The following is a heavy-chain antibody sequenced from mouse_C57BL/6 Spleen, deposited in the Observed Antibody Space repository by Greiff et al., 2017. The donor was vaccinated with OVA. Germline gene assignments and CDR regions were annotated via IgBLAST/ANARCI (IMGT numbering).Heavy chain of an antibody. Sequence: EVQLQQSGPELVKPGASVKISCKASGYSFTGYYMHWVKQSHGNILDWIGYIYPYNGVSSYNQKFKGKATLTVDKSSSTAYLELRSLTSEDSAVYYCARSGIYYGSFDAMDYWGQGTSVTVSS. V-gene: IGHV1-31*01. CDR1: GYSFTGYY. D-gene: IGHD1-1*01. CDR3: ARSGIYYGSFDAMDY. CDR2: IYPYNGVS. J-gene: IGHJ4*01.